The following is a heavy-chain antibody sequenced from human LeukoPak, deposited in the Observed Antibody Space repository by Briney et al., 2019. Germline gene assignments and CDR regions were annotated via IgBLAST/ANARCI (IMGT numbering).Heavy chain of an antibody. J-gene: IGHJ6*02. V-gene: IGHV1-69*04. CDR1: GYTFTSYD. D-gene: IGHD3-22*01. Sequence: GASVKVSCKASGYTFTSYDINWVRQATGQGLEWMGRIIPILGIANYAQKFQGRVTVTADKSTSTAYMELSSLRSEDTAVYYCARGYYDSSGYPLSYGMDVWGQGTTVTVSS. CDR2: IIPILGIA. CDR3: ARGYYDSSGYPLSYGMDV.